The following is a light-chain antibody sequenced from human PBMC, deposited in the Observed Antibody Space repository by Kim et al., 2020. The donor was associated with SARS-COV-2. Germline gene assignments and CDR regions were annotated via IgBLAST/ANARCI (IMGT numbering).Light chain of an antibody. CDR2: AAT. CDR1: EEINNW. CDR3: QQANSFPRT. Sequence: VSVGDRVSITCRASEEINNWLDWYQQRPGKDPRLLMFAATSLQSGVPSRFSGSASGTNFTLTITSLQPEDFATYYCQQANSFPRTFGQGTKVDIK. J-gene: IGKJ1*01. V-gene: IGKV1-12*01.